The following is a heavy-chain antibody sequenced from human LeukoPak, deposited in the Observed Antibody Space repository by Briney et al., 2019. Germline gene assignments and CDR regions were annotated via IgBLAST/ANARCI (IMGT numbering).Heavy chain of an antibody. D-gene: IGHD6-13*01. J-gene: IGHJ4*02. Sequence: GGSLRLSCAASGFTFSSYAMSWVSQAPGKGLEWVSAISGSGGSTYYADSVKGRFTISRDNSKNTLYLQMNSLRAEDTAVYYCAKGRGYSSSWYEVYWGQGTLVTVSS. CDR1: GFTFSSYA. CDR2: ISGSGGST. CDR3: AKGRGYSSSWYEVY. V-gene: IGHV3-23*01.